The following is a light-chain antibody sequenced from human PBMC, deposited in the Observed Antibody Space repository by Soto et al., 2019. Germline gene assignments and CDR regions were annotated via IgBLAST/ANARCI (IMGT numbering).Light chain of an antibody. CDR1: QSVRNSY. CDR2: CAS. J-gene: IGKJ1*01. V-gene: IGKV3-20*01. Sequence: EIVLTQSPGTLSLSPGERATLSCRGSQSVRNSYLAWYQQKPGQAPRLRIYCASSRATGIPDRFSGSGSGTDFNLTISRLEPEEFAVYYCQQYCSPTRTVGQGTKVEIK. CDR3: QQYCSPTRT.